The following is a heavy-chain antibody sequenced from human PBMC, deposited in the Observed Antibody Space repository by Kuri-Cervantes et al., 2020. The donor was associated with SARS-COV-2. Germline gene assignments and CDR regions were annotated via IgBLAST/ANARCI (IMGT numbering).Heavy chain of an antibody. Sequence: SETLSLTCTVSGYSISSGYYWGWIRQPPGKGLEWIGYIYYSGSTYYNPSLKSRVTISVDTSKNQFSLKLSSVTAADTAVYYCARQGALSWGYYFDYWGQGTLVTVSS. J-gene: IGHJ4*02. CDR1: GYSISSGYY. D-gene: IGHD7-27*01. CDR2: IYYSGST. CDR3: ARQGALSWGYYFDY. V-gene: IGHV4-38-2*02.